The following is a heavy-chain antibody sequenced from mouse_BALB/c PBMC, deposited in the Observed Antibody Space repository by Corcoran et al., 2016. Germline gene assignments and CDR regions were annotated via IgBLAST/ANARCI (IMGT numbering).Heavy chain of an antibody. CDR3: ARKRERYDGFAY. D-gene: IGHD2-14*01. CDR2: INPYNGGT. Sequence: EVQLQQSGPELVKPGASMKISCKASGYSFTGYTMNWVKQSHGKNLEWIGLINPYNGGTSYNQKFKGKATLTVDKSSSPAYMELLSLTSEDAAVYYGARKRERYDGFAYWGQGTLVTVSA. V-gene: IGHV1-18*01. J-gene: IGHJ3*01. CDR1: GYSFTGYT.